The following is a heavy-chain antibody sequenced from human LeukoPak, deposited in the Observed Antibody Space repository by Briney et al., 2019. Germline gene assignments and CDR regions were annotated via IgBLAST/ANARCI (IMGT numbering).Heavy chain of an antibody. D-gene: IGHD2-21*02. CDR1: GGSINNYY. CDR3: ARGRYCGCDICSGGDAFDI. V-gene: IGHV4-4*07. J-gene: IGHJ3*02. CDR2: IYTRGST. Sequence: SETLSLTCTVSGGSINNYYWSWIRQPAGKGLEWIGRIYTRGSTNYNPSLKSRVTMSVDTSKNQFSLKLSSVTAADTAVYYCARGRYCGCDICSGGDAFDIWGQGTMVSVSS.